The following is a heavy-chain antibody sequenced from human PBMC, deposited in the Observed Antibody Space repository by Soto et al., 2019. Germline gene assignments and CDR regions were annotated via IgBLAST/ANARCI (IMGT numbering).Heavy chain of an antibody. CDR3: ARDRVESGYPEYFQH. Sequence: EVQLEESGGGLIQPGGSLRLSCAASGFTVSSNYMSWVRQAPGKGLEWVSVIYSGGSTYYADSVKGRFTISRDNSKNTLYLQMNSLRAEDTAVYYCARDRVESGYPEYFQHWGQGTLVTVSP. CDR1: GFTVSSNY. V-gene: IGHV3-53*01. J-gene: IGHJ1*01. D-gene: IGHD3-22*01. CDR2: IYSGGST.